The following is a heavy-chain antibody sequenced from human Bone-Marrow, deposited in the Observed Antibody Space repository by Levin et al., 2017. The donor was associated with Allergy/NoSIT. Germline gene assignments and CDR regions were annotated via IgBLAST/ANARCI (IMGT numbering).Heavy chain of an antibody. V-gene: IGHV1-46*01. Sequence: ASVKVSCKASGYSLTTFFIHWVRQAPGGGLEWMGILNPSGGSTTYAHKFQGRVTMTRDTSTSTVYMEVRGLSSEDTAVYYCARGDSGTYLDYWGQGTLVTVSS. CDR1: GYSLTTFF. CDR2: LNPSGGST. J-gene: IGHJ4*02. D-gene: IGHD6-19*01. CDR3: ARGDSGTYLDY.